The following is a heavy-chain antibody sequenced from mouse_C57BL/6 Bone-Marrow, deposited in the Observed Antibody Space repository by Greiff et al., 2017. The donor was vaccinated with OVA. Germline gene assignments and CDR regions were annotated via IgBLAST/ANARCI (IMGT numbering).Heavy chain of an antibody. J-gene: IGHJ3*01. Sequence: EVQLVESGGDLVKPGGSLKLSCAASGFTFSSYGMSWVRQTPDKRLEWVATISSGGSYTYYPASVKGRFPISRDNAKNTLYLRMSSLKSEDTAMYYCARQFYYGSSYGFAYWGQGTLVTVSA. CDR2: ISSGGSYT. CDR3: ARQFYYGSSYGFAY. V-gene: IGHV5-6*01. D-gene: IGHD1-1*01. CDR1: GFTFSSYG.